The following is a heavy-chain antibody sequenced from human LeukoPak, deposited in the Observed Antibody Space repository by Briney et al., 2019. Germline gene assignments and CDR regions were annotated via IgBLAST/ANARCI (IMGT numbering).Heavy chain of an antibody. J-gene: IGHJ4*02. V-gene: IGHV3-7*01. Sequence: GGSLRLSCAASGFTFSDYWMSWVRQAPGKGLEWVANIKQDGSANYYVDSVKGRFTISRDNAKNSLYLQMNSLRAEDTAVYYCARYLAGHSSSWSDDYWGQGTLVTASS. CDR2: IKQDGSAN. CDR3: ARYLAGHSSSWSDDY. CDR1: GFTFSDYW. D-gene: IGHD6-13*01.